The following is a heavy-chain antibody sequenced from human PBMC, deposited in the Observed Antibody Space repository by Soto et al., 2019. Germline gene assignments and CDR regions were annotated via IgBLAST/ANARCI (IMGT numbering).Heavy chain of an antibody. CDR1: VFTFSNAW. J-gene: IGHJ4*02. CDR2: IKSKTDGGTT. Sequence: WGSLLVSCASSVFTFSNAWMSWVRQAPGKGLEWVGRIKSKTDGGTTDYAAPVKGRFTISRDDSKNTLYLQMNSLKTEDTAVYYCTTDKYKLLYLHWGQGTMVTVSS. D-gene: IGHD2-2*02. V-gene: IGHV3-15*01. CDR3: TTDKYKLLYLH.